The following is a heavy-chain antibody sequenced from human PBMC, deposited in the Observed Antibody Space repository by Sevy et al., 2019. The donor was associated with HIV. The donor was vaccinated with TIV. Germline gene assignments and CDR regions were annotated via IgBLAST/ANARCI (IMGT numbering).Heavy chain of an antibody. CDR1: GGSISSSSYY. D-gene: IGHD3-16*01. V-gene: IGHV4-39*01. J-gene: IGHJ5*02. CDR3: ARLFPRGYVSPYWFDP. Sequence: SETLSLTCTVSGGSISSSSYYWGWIRQPPGKGLEWIGSIYYSGSTYYNPSLKSRVTISVDTSKNQFSLKLSSVTAADTAVYYCARLFPRGYVSPYWFDPWGLGTLVTVSS. CDR2: IYYSGST.